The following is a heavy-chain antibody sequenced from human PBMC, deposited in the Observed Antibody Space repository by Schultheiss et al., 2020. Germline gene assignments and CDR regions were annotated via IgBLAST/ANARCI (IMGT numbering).Heavy chain of an antibody. CDR1: GDSISPYF. V-gene: IGHV4-59*08. J-gene: IGHJ4*02. Sequence: GSLRLSCSVSGDSISPYFWSWIRQPPGKGLEWIGHIHYSVSASYDPSLKSRVIMSVDMSKNQFSLKLRSVTAADTAIYYCARYYNGDYLDYWGQGTLVTVSS. CDR3: ARYYNGDYLDY. CDR2: IHYSVSA. D-gene: IGHD3-10*01.